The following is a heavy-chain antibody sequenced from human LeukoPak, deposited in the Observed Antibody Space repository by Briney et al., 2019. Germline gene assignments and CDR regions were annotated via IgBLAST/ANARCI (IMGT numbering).Heavy chain of an antibody. CDR2: IKPNSGGT. D-gene: IGHD6-19*01. CDR1: GYTFTGYY. V-gene: IGHV1-2*02. J-gene: IGHJ4*02. CDR3: ARVKGIAVAGTLYY. Sequence: ASVKVSCKASGYTFTGYYMHWVRQAPGQGLEWMGWIKPNSGGTNYAQKFQGRVTMTRDTSISTAYMELSRLRSDDTAVYYCARVKGIAVAGTLYYWGQGTLVTVSS.